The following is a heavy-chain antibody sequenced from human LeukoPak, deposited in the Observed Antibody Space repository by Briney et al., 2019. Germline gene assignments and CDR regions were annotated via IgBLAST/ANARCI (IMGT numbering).Heavy chain of an antibody. V-gene: IGHV4-38-2*01. J-gene: IGHJ4*02. CDR3: AGSSTSYDY. D-gene: IGHD2-2*01. CDR1: GYSISSGYY. CDR2: IYHSGST. Sequence: SETLSLTCAVSGYSISSGYYWGWIRQPPGKGLEWIGSIYHSGSTYYSPSLKSRVTISVDTSKNQFSLKLSSVTAADTAVYYCAGSSTSYDYWGQGTLVTVSS.